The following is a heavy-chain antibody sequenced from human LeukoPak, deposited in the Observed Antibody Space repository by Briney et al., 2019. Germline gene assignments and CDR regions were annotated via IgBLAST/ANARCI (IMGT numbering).Heavy chain of an antibody. V-gene: IGHV4-34*01. Sequence: KASETLSRTCAVYGGSFSGYYWSWIRQPPGKGLEWIGEINHSGSTNYNPSLKSRVTISVDTSKNQFSLKLNSVTPEDTAVYYCARRLTQYDCFDPWGQGILVTVSS. CDR1: GGSFSGYY. D-gene: IGHD2-2*01. CDR3: ARRLTQYDCFDP. J-gene: IGHJ5*02. CDR2: INHSGST.